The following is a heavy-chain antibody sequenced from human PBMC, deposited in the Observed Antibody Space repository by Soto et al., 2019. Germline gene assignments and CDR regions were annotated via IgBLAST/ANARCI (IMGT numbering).Heavy chain of an antibody. CDR2: VRNKANSYTT. D-gene: IGHD1-1*01. J-gene: IGHJ5*01. CDR3: VRQLGGPNDS. CDR1: GFTFSDHY. V-gene: IGHV3-72*01. Sequence: GGSLRLSCAASGFTFSDHYMDWVRQAPGKGLEWVGRVRNKANSYTTEYAASVKGRFTISRDDSENSLYLLMNSLKSEDTAVYSCVRQLGGPNDSWGQGTLVTVSS.